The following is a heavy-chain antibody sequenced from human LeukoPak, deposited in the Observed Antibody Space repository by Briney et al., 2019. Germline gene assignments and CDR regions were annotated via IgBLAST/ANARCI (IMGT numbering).Heavy chain of an antibody. D-gene: IGHD5-18*01. Sequence: SETLSLTCAVYGGSFSGYYWSWIRQPPGKGLEWIGEINHSGSTNYNPSLKSRVTISVDTSKNQFSLKLSSVTAADTAVYYCARGRSLIQHRGDWFDPWGQGTLVTVSS. V-gene: IGHV4-34*01. CDR3: ARGRSLIQHRGDWFDP. CDR1: GGSFSGYY. CDR2: INHSGST. J-gene: IGHJ5*02.